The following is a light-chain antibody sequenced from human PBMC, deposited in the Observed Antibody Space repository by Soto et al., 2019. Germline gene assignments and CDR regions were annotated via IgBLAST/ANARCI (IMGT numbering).Light chain of an antibody. J-gene: IGKJ1*01. CDR1: QSVSSSY. V-gene: IGKV3-20*01. CDR2: GAS. Sequence: EIVLTQSPGTLSLSPGERATLSCRASQSVSSSYLAWYQQKPGQAPRLLIYGASSRATGIPDRFSGSGSGTYFTLTIRRLEPEDFAVYYCHQYDSSPVPFGQGTEVEIK. CDR3: HQYDSSPVP.